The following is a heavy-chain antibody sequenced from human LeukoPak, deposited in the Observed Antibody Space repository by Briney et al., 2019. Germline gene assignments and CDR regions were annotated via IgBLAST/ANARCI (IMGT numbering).Heavy chain of an antibody. Sequence: GGPLRLSCAASGFTFSSYAMHWVRQAPGKGLEWVAVISYDGSNKYYADSVKGLFTISRDNSKNTLYLQMNSLRAEDTAVYYCARDQSYYYDSSGYRGPFDYWGQGTLVTVSS. CDR1: GFTFSSYA. CDR2: ISYDGSNK. CDR3: ARDQSYYYDSSGYRGPFDY. V-gene: IGHV3-30-3*01. J-gene: IGHJ4*02. D-gene: IGHD3-22*01.